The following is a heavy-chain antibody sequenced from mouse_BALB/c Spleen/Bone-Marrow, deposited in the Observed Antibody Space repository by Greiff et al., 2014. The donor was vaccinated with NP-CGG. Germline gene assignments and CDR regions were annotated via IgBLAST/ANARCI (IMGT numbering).Heavy chain of an antibody. V-gene: IGHV1-9*01. CDR2: ILPGSGTT. CDR3: AGDYRYDGAMDY. D-gene: IGHD2-14*01. CDR1: GYTFSSYW. Sequence: QVQLQQSGAELMKPGASVKISCKATGYTFSSYWIEWVKQRPGHGLEWIGEILPGSGTTNYNENFKGKATFTADTSSNTAYMQLSSLTSEDSAVYYCAGDYRYDGAMDYWGQGTSVTVSS. J-gene: IGHJ4*01.